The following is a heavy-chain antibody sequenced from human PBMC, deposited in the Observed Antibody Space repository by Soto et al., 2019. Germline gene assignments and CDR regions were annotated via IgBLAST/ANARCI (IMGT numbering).Heavy chain of an antibody. V-gene: IGHV4-39*01. CDR2: IYYSGST. D-gene: IGHD1-1*01. CDR3: VHFRDNYVFDI. Sequence: SETLSLTCTVSGGSISSSSYYWGWIRQPPGKGLEWIGIIYYSGSTNYSPSLKSRVTISVDTSRNQFSLKLYSLTAADTAVYYCVHFRDNYVFDIWCQGTMVT. CDR1: GGSISSSSYY. J-gene: IGHJ3*02.